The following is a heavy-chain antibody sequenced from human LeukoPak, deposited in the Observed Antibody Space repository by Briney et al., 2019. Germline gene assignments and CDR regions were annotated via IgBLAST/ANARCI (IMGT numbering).Heavy chain of an antibody. V-gene: IGHV1-18*01. CDR3: ARADIRAIASSGWYGFDY. Sequence: ASVKVSCRASGYTFTSYGISWVRQAPGQGLEWMGWISGYDGNTNYAQKFQGRVTMTTDTSTSTAYMELRSLRSDDTAVYYCARADIRAIASSGWYGFDYWGQGTLVTVSS. J-gene: IGHJ4*02. CDR2: ISGYDGNT. D-gene: IGHD6-19*01. CDR1: GYTFTSYG.